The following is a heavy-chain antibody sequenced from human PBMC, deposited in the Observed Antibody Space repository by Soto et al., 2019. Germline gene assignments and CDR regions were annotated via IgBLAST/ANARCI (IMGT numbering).Heavy chain of an antibody. V-gene: IGHV1-69*06. CDR2: IIPIFATP. Sequence: QVQLLQSGAEVKEPVSSVKVSCKASGGTFSTYAISWVRQAPGQGLEWMGGIIPIFATPSYAQKFQGRVTITADKSTSTAYTELSSLRSEDTAVYYCAREGPVAGNYGMDVWGQGTTVTVSS. CDR1: GGTFSTYA. CDR3: AREGPVAGNYGMDV. J-gene: IGHJ6*02. D-gene: IGHD6-19*01.